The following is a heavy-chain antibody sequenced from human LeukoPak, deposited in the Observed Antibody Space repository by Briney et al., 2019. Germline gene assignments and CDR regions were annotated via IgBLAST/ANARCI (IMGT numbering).Heavy chain of an antibody. D-gene: IGHD3-3*01. V-gene: IGHV4-4*07. CDR3: ARDMGPYDFWCNNWFDP. CDR2: IYTSGRT. CDR1: GRSISSYY. J-gene: IGHJ5*02. Sequence: PSETLSLTCTVSGRSISSYYWSWIRQPAGKGLEWIGRIYTSGRTNYNPSLKSRVTMSVDTSKNQFSLKLSSVTAADTAVYYCARDMGPYDFWCNNWFDPWGQGILVTVSS.